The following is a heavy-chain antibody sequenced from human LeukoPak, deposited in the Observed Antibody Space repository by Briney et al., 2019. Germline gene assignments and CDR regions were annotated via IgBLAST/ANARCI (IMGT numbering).Heavy chain of an antibody. CDR2: MSYGGTNK. V-gene: IGHV3-30-3*01. D-gene: IGHD5-24*01. J-gene: IGHJ4*02. CDR1: GFTFSRDT. Sequence: GGSLRLSCAASGFTFSRDTIHWVRQAPGKGLEWVAVMSYGGTNKFYADSVKGRFTISRDNSKSTLYLQMDSLRAEDTALYYCARGERWLLYWGQGSLVTVSS. CDR3: ARGERWLLY.